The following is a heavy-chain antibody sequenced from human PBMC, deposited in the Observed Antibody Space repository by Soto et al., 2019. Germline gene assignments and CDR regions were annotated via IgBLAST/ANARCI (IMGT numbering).Heavy chain of an antibody. CDR1: GFTFSSYS. D-gene: IGHD1-26*01. CDR3: ARDFGGSYCPGCHDAFDI. J-gene: IGHJ3*02. CDR2: ISSSSSYI. Sequence: GGSLRLSCAASGFTFSSYSMNWVRQAPGKGLEWVSSISSSSSYIYYADSVKGRFTISRDNAKNSLYLQMNSLRAEDTAVYYCARDFGGSYCPGCHDAFDIWGQGTMVTVSS. V-gene: IGHV3-21*01.